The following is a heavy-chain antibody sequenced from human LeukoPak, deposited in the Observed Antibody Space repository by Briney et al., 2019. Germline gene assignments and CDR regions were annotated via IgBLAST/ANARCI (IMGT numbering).Heavy chain of an antibody. CDR2: ISLSGNYT. D-gene: IGHD1-26*01. CDR1: GFSFSDYY. V-gene: IGHV3-11*03. J-gene: IGHJ6*02. CDR3: ASSGTPKNYYYYGMDA. Sequence: GGSLRLSCAASGFSFSDYYMSWIRQAPGKGLEWVSYISLSGNYTKYADSVKGRFTISRDNAKTSLFLQINSLRAEDAAVYFCASSGTPKNYYYYGMDAWGQGATGTVS.